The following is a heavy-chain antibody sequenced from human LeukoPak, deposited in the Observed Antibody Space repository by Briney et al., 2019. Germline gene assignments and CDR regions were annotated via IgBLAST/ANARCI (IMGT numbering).Heavy chain of an antibody. D-gene: IGHD3-10*01. J-gene: IGHJ3*02. CDR2: ISAYNGNT. Sequence: ASVKVSCKASGYTFTSYGISWVRQAPGQGLEWMGWISAYNGNTNYAQKLQGRVTMTTDTSTSTAYMELRSLRSDDTAVYYCARDALLLWLGELLNQPSSPDAFDIWGQGTMVTVSS. V-gene: IGHV1-18*01. CDR1: GYTFTSYG. CDR3: ARDALLLWLGELLNQPSSPDAFDI.